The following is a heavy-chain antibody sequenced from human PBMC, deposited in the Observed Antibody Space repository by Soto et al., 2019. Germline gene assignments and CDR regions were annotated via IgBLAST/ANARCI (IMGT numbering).Heavy chain of an antibody. CDR1: GFTFSGSA. D-gene: IGHD2-21*01. Sequence: EVQLVESGGGLVQPGGSLKLSCAASGFTFSGSAMHWVRQASGKGLEWVGRIRSKANSYATAYASSVKGRFTISRDDSKNTAYLQMNSLKTEDTVVYYCTRLGIDVDYCGQGTLVTVSS. CDR2: IRSKANSYAT. CDR3: TRLGIDVDY. J-gene: IGHJ4*02. V-gene: IGHV3-73*02.